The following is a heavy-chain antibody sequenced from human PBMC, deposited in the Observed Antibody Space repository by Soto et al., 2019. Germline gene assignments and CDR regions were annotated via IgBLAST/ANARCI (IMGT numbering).Heavy chain of an antibody. D-gene: IGHD2-21*01. CDR1: GYTFTSYY. CDR3: ASDIAYGHGVCPGAFDI. Sequence: QVQLVQSGAEVKKPGASVKVSCKASGYTFTSYYMHWVRQAPGQGLEWMGIIRPSGGSTTNAQKSEGSVPRRREKYTSTVYMERSSASSEYMSVYYCASDIAYGHGVCPGAFDIWGQGTMVTVSS. V-gene: IGHV1-46*01. J-gene: IGHJ3*02. CDR2: IRPSGGST.